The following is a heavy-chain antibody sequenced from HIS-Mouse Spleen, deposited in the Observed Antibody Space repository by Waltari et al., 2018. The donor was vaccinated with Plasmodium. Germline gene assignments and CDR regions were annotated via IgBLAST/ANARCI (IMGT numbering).Heavy chain of an antibody. V-gene: IGHV3-23*01. CDR2: ISGSGGNT. D-gene: IGHD1-26*01. CDR3: AKSGSYYAFDI. J-gene: IGHJ3*02. Sequence: EVQLLESGGGLVQPGGSLSLSCAASGFTFSSYAMSWVRQAPGKGLEWVLAISGSGGNTYFADSGKGRFTIARDKSKNTLYLQRSSLRAEDTAVYYCAKSGSYYAFDIWGQGTMVTVSS. CDR1: GFTFSSYA.